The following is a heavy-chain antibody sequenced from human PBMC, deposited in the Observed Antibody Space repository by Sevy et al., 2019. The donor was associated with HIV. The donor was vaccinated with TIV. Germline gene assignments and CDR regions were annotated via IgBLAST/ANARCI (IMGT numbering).Heavy chain of an antibody. D-gene: IGHD4-17*01. CDR1: GGSIGNYY. CDR3: ARDRPCAYGDSNWFDP. V-gene: IGHV4-59*13. Sequence: SENLSLTCTVSGGSIGNYYWTWIRQPPGKGLEWIGYVYQSGSTSYNPSLKSRVTILVDTSKNQFSLKLNSVTAADTAVYYCARDRPCAYGDSNWFDPWGQGTLVTVSS. J-gene: IGHJ5*02. CDR2: VYQSGST.